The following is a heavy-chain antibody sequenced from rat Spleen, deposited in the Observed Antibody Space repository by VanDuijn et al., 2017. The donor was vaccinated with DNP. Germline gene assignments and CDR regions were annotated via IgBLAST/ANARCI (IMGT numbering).Heavy chain of an antibody. CDR3: STLNYYASLSGYFDH. CDR2: INTDGGST. D-gene: IGHD1-12*01. J-gene: IGHJ2*01. V-gene: IGHV5-58*01. CDR1: GFTFSRFW. Sequence: EVQVVETGGGLVQPGRSLKLSCVASGFTFSRFWMYWIRQAPGKGLEWVASINTDGGSTYYPDSVKGRFTISRDNAENTVYLQMNSLRSEDTATYYCSTLNYYASLSGYFDHWGQGVMVTVSS.